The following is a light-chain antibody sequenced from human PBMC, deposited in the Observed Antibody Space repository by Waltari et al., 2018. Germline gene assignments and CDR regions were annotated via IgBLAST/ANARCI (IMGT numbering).Light chain of an antibody. CDR1: SYNIGKNT. CDR3: ATWDDSLSGWV. V-gene: IGLV1-44*01. CDR2: KNG. J-gene: IGLJ3*02. Sequence: QSVLTQPPSASGTPGQRVTISCSGSSYNIGKNTVNWYQHLPGTSPKLLIYKNGRGPSGFPARFSGSKSGTSASLAISGLQSEDRADYYCATWDDSLSGWVFGGGTKLTVL.